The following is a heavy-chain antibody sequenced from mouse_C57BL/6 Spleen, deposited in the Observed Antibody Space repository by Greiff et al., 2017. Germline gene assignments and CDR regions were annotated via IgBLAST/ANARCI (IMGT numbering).Heavy chain of an antibody. Sequence: QVQLQQSGAELVRPGTSVKVSCKASGYAFTNYLIEWVKQRPGQGLEWIGVINPGSGGTNYNEKFKGKATLTADKSSSTAYMQLSSLTSEDSAVXFCARSAGGYYFDYWGQGTTLTVSS. V-gene: IGHV1-54*01. CDR3: ARSAGGYYFDY. J-gene: IGHJ2*01. CDR1: GYAFTNYL. CDR2: INPGSGGT.